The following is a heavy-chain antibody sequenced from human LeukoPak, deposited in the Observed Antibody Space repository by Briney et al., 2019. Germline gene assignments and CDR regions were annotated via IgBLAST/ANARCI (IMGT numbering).Heavy chain of an antibody. CDR3: ARVEAGSSSWYSY. Sequence: GASVKVSCKASGYTFTSYYMHWVRQAPGQGLEWMGWINPNSGGTNYAQKFQGRVTMTRDTSISTAYMELSRLRSDDTAVYYCARVEAGSSSWYSYWGQGTLVTVSS. CDR1: GYTFTSYY. V-gene: IGHV1-2*02. J-gene: IGHJ4*02. CDR2: INPNSGGT. D-gene: IGHD6-13*01.